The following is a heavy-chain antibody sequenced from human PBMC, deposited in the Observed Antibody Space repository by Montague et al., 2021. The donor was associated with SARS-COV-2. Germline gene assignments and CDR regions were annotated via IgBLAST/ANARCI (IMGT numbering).Heavy chain of an antibody. V-gene: IGHV4-39*01. D-gene: IGHD6-19*01. CDR2: IYYRGSN. CDR1: GGSISSSSYY. CDR3: ATQEDPSGWIPGPFDF. Sequence: SETLSLTCTVSGGSISSSSYYWAWICQPPGKGLEWIGSIYYRGSNYYNPSLKSRVFISVDKSKNQLSLTLTSVTAADTAVYYCATQEDPSGWIPGPFDFWGQGTLLSVSS. J-gene: IGHJ4*02.